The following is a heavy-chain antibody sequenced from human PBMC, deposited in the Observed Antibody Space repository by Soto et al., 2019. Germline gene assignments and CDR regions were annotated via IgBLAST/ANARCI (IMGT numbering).Heavy chain of an antibody. CDR2: IYSGGST. CDR3: ARGFKVVSD. V-gene: IGHV3-53*01. J-gene: IGHJ4*02. D-gene: IGHD2-15*01. Sequence: EVQLVESGGGLIQPGGSRRLSCAASGFTVSSNYMSCVRQAPGKGLEWVLVIYSGGSTYYADSVKGRFTISRDNSKKTLYLQMNSLRAEEKAVYYCARGFKVVSDWGQGPLVTVSS. CDR1: GFTVSSNY.